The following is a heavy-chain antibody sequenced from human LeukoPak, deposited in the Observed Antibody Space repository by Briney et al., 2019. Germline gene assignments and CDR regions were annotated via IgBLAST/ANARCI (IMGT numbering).Heavy chain of an antibody. CDR3: AKDPRGYSYGYFDY. CDR2: ISGSGGST. D-gene: IGHD5-18*01. J-gene: IGHJ4*02. V-gene: IGHV3-23*01. CDR1: GFTFSSYA. Sequence: GGSLRLSCAASGFTFSSYAMCWVRQAPGKGLEWVSAISGSGGSTYYADSVKGRFTISRDNSKNTLYLQMNSLRAEDTAVYYCAKDPRGYSYGYFDYWGQGTLVTVSS.